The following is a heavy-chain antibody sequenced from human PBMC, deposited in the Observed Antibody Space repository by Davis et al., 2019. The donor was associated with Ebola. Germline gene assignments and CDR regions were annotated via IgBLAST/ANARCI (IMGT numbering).Heavy chain of an antibody. V-gene: IGHV1-3*01. Sequence: ASVKVSCKASGFTLTKYAIHWVRQAPGQRLEWMGWVHGGNGNTKYSQSFQGRVTITTDTSASTVYLDLTSLRYDDTAVFYCARASFGYNSGWYADYWGPGSLVTVSS. J-gene: IGHJ4*02. CDR1: GFTLTKYA. CDR2: VHGGNGNT. CDR3: ARASFGYNSGWYADY. D-gene: IGHD6-19*01.